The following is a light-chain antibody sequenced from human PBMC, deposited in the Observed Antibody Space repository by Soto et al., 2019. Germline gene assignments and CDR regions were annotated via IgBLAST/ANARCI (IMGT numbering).Light chain of an antibody. CDR3: SSYTTSSAYV. J-gene: IGLJ1*01. V-gene: IGLV2-14*01. CDR2: DVS. CDR1: SSDVGAYNY. Sequence: QSVLTQPASVSGSPGQSITISCTGTSSDVGAYNYVSWYQQHPGKAPKLMIYDVSNQPSGVSNRFSASKSGNTASLTFSGLQAEDEADYYCSSYTTSSAYVFGTGTKVTVL.